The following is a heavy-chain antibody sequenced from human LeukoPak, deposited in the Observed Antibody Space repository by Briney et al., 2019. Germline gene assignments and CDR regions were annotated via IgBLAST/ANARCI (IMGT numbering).Heavy chain of an antibody. CDR3: ASNIWSLAFDI. V-gene: IGHV4-39*07. CDR1: GGSISSSSYY. Sequence: PSETLSLTCTVSGGSISSSSYYWGWIRQPPGKGLEWIGSIYYSGSTYYNPSLKSRVTISVDTSKNQFSLKLSSVTAADTAVYYCASNIWSLAFDIWGQGTMVTVSS. D-gene: IGHD3-16*02. J-gene: IGHJ3*02. CDR2: IYYSGST.